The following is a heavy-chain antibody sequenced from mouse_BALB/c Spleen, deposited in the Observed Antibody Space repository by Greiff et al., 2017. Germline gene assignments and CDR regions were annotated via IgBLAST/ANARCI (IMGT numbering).Heavy chain of an antibody. V-gene: IGHV5-17*02. Sequence: EVKLVESGGGLVQPGGSRKLSCAASGFTFRSFGMHWVRQAPEKGLEWVAYISSGSSTIYYADTVKGRFTISRDNPKNTLFLQMTSLRSEDTAMYYCARSGYYGSSYGYFDYWGQGTTLTVSS. CDR2: ISSGSSTI. CDR3: ARSGYYGSSYGYFDY. CDR1: GFTFRSFG. D-gene: IGHD1-1*01. J-gene: IGHJ2*01.